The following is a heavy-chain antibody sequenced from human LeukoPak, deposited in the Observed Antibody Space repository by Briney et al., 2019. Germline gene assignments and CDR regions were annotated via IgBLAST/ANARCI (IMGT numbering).Heavy chain of an antibody. CDR2: IYYSGST. D-gene: IGHD6-19*01. Sequence: PSETLSLTCTVSGGSISSYYWSWIRQPPGKGLEWIGYIYYSGSTNYNPSLKSRVTISVDKSKNQFSLKLSSVTAADTAVYYCARVGQWLALDYWGQGTLVTVSS. CDR3: ARVGQWLALDY. V-gene: IGHV4-59*12. CDR1: GGSISSYY. J-gene: IGHJ4*02.